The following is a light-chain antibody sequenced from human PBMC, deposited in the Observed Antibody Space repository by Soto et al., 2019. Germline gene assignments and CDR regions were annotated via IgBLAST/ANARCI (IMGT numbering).Light chain of an antibody. Sequence: IQMTQSPSSLPASIGDRVTITCRASQGIGVRLAWFQQKPGKAPQYLIQSASTLQSGVPSRFSGSGSGTEFILTINSLQPEDVAIYYCLQVNSFPRTFGQGTKVDIK. CDR1: QGIGVR. J-gene: IGKJ1*01. V-gene: IGKV1-12*01. CDR3: LQVNSFPRT. CDR2: SAS.